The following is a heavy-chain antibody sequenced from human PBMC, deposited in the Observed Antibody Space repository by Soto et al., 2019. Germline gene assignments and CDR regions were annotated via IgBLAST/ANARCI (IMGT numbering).Heavy chain of an antibody. V-gene: IGHV3-48*01. CDR1: GFTFSSYS. CDR3: ARAPQGYCSGGSCTYYAMDV. Sequence: GGSLRLSCAASGFTFSSYSMSWVRQAPGKGLEWVSYISSSSTTIYYADSVKGRFTISRDNAKDSLYLQMNSLRAEDTAVYYCARAPQGYCSGGSCTYYAMDVWGQGTTVTVS. D-gene: IGHD2-15*01. CDR2: ISSSSTTI. J-gene: IGHJ6*02.